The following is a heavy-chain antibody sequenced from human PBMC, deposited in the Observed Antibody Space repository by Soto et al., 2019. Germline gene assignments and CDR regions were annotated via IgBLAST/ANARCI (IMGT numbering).Heavy chain of an antibody. D-gene: IGHD6-13*01. CDR3: ARVVHSSSHFYYYGMDV. CDR1: GGSISSYY. Sequence: LSLTCTVSGGSISSYYWSWIRQPPGKGLEWIGYIYYSGSTNYNPSLKSRVTISVDTSKNQFSLKLSSVTAADTAVYYCARVVHSSSHFYYYGMDVWGQGTTVTVSS. CDR2: IYYSGST. V-gene: IGHV4-59*01. J-gene: IGHJ6*02.